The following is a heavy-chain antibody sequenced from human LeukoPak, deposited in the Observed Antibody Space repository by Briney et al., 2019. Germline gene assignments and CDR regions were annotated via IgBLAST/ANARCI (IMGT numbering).Heavy chain of an antibody. V-gene: IGHV4-4*07. J-gene: IGHJ5*02. CDR3: ARGVDFWSGCQNWFDP. Sequence: SETLSLTCTVSGGSISNYYWSWIRQPAGKGLEWIGRMYTSGSTNYNPSLKSRVTMSVDTSKNQFSLNLSSVTAADTAVYYCARGVDFWSGCQNWFDPWGQGTLVSVSS. D-gene: IGHD3-3*01. CDR1: GGSISNYY. CDR2: MYTSGST.